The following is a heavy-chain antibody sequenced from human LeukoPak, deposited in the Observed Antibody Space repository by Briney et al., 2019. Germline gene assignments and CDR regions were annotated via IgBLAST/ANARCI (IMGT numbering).Heavy chain of an antibody. D-gene: IGHD3-22*01. CDR3: AKDRTSSGYYYFDY. CDR1: GFTFSSYG. CDR2: ISYDGSNK. J-gene: IGHJ4*02. V-gene: IGHV3-30*18. Sequence: GGSLRLSCAASGFTFSSYGMHWVRQAPGKGLEWVAVISYDGSNKYYADSVKGRFTISRDNSKNMLYLQMNSLRAEDTAVYYCAKDRTSSGYYYFDYWGQGTLVTVSS.